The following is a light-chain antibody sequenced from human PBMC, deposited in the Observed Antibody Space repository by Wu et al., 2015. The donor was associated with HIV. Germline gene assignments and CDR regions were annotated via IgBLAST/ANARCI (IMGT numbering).Light chain of an antibody. CDR3: QQGSGFPPT. J-gene: IGKJ1*01. CDR1: QDIQDW. Sequence: DIQLTQSPSYLSASLGDGVTITCRASQDIQDWLAWYQQRPGEAPKLLLYPASTLQSGVPSRFSGSGSGTEFTLTINKIQTDDFGVYYCQQGSGFPPTFGQGT. V-gene: IGKV1-9*01. CDR2: PAS.